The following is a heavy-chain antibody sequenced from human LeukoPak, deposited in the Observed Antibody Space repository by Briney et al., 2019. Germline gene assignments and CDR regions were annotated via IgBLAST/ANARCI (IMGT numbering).Heavy chain of an antibody. CDR2: FSAYNGNT. J-gene: IGHJ5*02. D-gene: IGHD3-9*01. V-gene: IGHV1-18*01. Sequence: SGPASSLASGYTCTSNAGSWVDQAPGQGLEWMGRFSAYNGNTNYPQTLQGTATMTTDPSTSTAYIELRSLRPAHPSVHYRPTSRILTGHNWCDLWGQGTLVSVSS. CDR3: PTSRILTGHNWCDL. CDR1: GYTCTSNA.